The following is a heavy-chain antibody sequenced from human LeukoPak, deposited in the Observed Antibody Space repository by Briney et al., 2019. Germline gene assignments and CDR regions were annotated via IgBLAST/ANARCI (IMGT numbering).Heavy chain of an antibody. V-gene: IGHV4-39*07. Sequence: SETLSLTCTVSGGSISSSSYYWGWIRQPPGKGLEWIGSIYYSGSTYYNPSLMSRVTISVDTSKNQFSLKLSSVTAADTAVYYCARRQQWLPVGIWGQGTMVTVSS. CDR3: ARRQQWLPVGI. CDR1: GGSISSSSYY. CDR2: IYYSGST. J-gene: IGHJ3*02. D-gene: IGHD6-19*01.